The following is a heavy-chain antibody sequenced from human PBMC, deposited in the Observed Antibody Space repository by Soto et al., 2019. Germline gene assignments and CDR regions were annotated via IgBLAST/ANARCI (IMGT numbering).Heavy chain of an antibody. V-gene: IGHV4-34*01. J-gene: IGHJ6*02. CDR3: ARVQLGYCSGGSCYPYWYYYYGMDV. Sequence: SETLSLTCAVYGGSFGGYYWSWIRQPPGKGLEWIGEINHSGSTNYNPSLKSRVTISVDTSKNQFSLKLSSVTAADTAVYYCARVQLGYCSGGSCYPYWYYYYGMDVWGQGTTVTVSS. CDR1: GGSFGGYY. D-gene: IGHD2-15*01. CDR2: INHSGST.